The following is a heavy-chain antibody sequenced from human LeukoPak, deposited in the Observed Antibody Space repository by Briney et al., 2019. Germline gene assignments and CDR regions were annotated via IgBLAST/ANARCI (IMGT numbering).Heavy chain of an antibody. D-gene: IGHD3-10*01. J-gene: IGHJ5*02. V-gene: IGHV4-59*01. CDR1: GGSISSYY. CDR2: IYYSGST. CDR3: ARIYGRPPRFDP. Sequence: SETLSLTCSVSGGSISSYYWSWIRQPPGKGLEWIGDIYYSGSTNYNPSLKSRVTISVDTSKHQFSLKLSSVTAADTAVYYCARIYGRPPRFDPWGQGTLVTVSS.